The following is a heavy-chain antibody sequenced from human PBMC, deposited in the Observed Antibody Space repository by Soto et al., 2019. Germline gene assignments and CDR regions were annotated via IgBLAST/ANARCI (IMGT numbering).Heavy chain of an antibody. CDR3: ARYSGSYWHYLDF. CDR1: GYSFASHW. Sequence: ESLKISCKGSGYSFASHWVAWVRQMPDKGLEWIGTIYPGDSDTKYSSAFRGHVTISADTSVSTAYLQWRSLEATDSAIYYCARYSGSYWHYLDFWGQGTLVTVSS. V-gene: IGHV5-51*01. CDR2: IYPGDSDT. J-gene: IGHJ4*02. D-gene: IGHD1-26*01.